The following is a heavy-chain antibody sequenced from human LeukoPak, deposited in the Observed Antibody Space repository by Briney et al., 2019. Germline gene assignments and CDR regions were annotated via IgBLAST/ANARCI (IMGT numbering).Heavy chain of an antibody. J-gene: IGHJ6*02. CDR2: INHSGST. D-gene: IGHD6-13*01. V-gene: IGHV4-34*01. Sequence: SETLSLTCAVYGGSFSGYYWSWIRQPPGKGLEWIGEINHSGSTNYNPSLKSRVTISVDTSKNQFSLKLSSVTAADTAVYYCARFGARRDSSSRHTYGMDVWGQGTTVTVSS. CDR3: ARFGARRDSSSRHTYGMDV. CDR1: GGSFSGYY.